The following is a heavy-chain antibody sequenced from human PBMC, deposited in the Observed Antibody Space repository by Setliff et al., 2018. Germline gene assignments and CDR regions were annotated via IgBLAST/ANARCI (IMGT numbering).Heavy chain of an antibody. CDR1: GGSISSSDFY. D-gene: IGHD1-26*01. J-gene: IGHJ4*02. CDR3: AKGGGRYHSDS. CDR2: IYHDGND. Sequence: SETLSLTCTVSGGSISSSDFYWGWVRQSPGKGLEWIGEIYHDGNDKFYPSVHYSPSLESRVTISIDKSNNQFSLKMTSMTAADTAVYYCAKGGGRYHSDSWGQGILVTVSS. V-gene: IGHV4-61*05.